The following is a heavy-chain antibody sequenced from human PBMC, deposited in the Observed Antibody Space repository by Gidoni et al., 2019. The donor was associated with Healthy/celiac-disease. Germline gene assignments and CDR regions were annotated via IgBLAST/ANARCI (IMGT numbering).Heavy chain of an antibody. CDR1: GGTFSSYA. D-gene: IGHD3-16*01. J-gene: IGHJ5*02. V-gene: IGHV1-69*01. CDR2: IIPIIGTA. CDR3: ARDGRGLTYNWFDP. Sequence: QLQLVQSGAEVTKPGSSVKVSCKASGGTFSSYAISWVRQAPGQGLEWLGGIIPIIGTANYAQKFQGRVTITADESTSTAYMELSSLRSEDTAVYYCARDGRGLTYNWFDPWGQGTLVTVSS.